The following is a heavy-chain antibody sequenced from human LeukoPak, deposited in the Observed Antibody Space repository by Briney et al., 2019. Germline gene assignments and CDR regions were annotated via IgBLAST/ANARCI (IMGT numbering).Heavy chain of an antibody. CDR3: ARENHATGDY. CDR2: INQDGGET. V-gene: IGHV3-7*03. J-gene: IGHJ4*02. CDR1: GFTFSTYW. Sequence: GGSLRLSCAASGFTFSTYWMMWVRQAPGKGLEWVAPINQDGGETYYVDYLKGRFTISRDNAKNSLYLQMNSLRVEDTAVYYCARENHATGDYWGPGTLVTVSS.